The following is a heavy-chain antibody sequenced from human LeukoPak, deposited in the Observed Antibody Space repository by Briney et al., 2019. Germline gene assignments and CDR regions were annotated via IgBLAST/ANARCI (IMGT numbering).Heavy chain of an antibody. CDR2: ISGNGDTT. CDR1: GFTFSTYA. V-gene: IGHV3-23*01. CDR3: AKDRRSGSYYDY. Sequence: GGSLRLSCEASGFTFSTYAMTWVRQAPGKGLEWVSSISGNGDTTDYADSVKGRFTISRDNSKNTVFLQMSSLRAEDTAIYYCAKDRRSGSYYDYWGQGTLVTVSS. D-gene: IGHD1-26*01. J-gene: IGHJ4*02.